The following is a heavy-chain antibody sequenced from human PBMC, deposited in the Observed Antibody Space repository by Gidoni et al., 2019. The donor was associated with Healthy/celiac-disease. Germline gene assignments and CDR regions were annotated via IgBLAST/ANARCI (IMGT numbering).Heavy chain of an antibody. V-gene: IGHV3-49*04. CDR2: IRSKAYGGTT. Sequence: EVQLVEPGGALVQPGRSLRLSCTASRFTFGDYAMSWVRQAPGKGVEWLGFIRSKAYGGTTEYAASVKGRFTISRDDSKSIAYLQMNSLKTEDTAVYYCTRPEAYYGDYVAFDIWGQGTMVTVSS. D-gene: IGHD4-17*01. CDR3: TRPEAYYGDYVAFDI. J-gene: IGHJ3*02. CDR1: RFTFGDYA.